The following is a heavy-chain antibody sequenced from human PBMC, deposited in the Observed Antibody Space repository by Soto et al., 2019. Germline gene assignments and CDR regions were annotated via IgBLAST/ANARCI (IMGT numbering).Heavy chain of an antibody. J-gene: IGHJ4*02. V-gene: IGHV4-34*01. D-gene: IGHD3-16*01. Sequence: QVQLQQWGAGLLKPSETLSLTCAVYSGSFSGYYWSWIRQPPGKGLEWIGELYQGLSIIYNPSLESRVTISGDSSKNQFSLKLRSVPAADTAVYYCARHGGYYFDYWGQGTLVTVSS. CDR3: ARHGGYYFDY. CDR1: SGSFSGYY. CDR2: LYQGLSI.